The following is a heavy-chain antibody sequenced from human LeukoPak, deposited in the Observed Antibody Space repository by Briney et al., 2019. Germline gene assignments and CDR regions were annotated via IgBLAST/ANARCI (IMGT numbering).Heavy chain of an antibody. CDR2: ISSSSSYI. J-gene: IGHJ4*02. CDR1: GFTFSSYS. Sequence: GGSLRLSCAASGFTFSSYSMNWVRQAPGKGLEWVSSISSSSSYIYYADSVKGRFTISRDNAKNSLYLQMNSLRAEDTAVYYCARGDVYYYGSGSYYSPFDYWGQGTQVTVSS. V-gene: IGHV3-21*01. CDR3: ARGDVYYYGSGSYYSPFDY. D-gene: IGHD3-10*01.